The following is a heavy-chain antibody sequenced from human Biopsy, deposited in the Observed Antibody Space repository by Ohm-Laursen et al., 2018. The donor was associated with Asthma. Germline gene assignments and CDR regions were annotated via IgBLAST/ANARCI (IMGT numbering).Heavy chain of an antibody. CDR1: GYTFIGCH. CDR3: ARGQKSAGDRWFDP. V-gene: IGHV1-2*06. D-gene: IGHD6-13*01. J-gene: IGHJ5*02. CDR2: INPNSGGT. Sequence: ASVKASCNASGYTFIGCHIHWMRQAPGQGLEWMGRINPNSGGTNYAQKFQGRVTMTIDTSISTAYMEVSRLRSDDTAVYYCARGQKSAGDRWFDPWGQGTLITVSS.